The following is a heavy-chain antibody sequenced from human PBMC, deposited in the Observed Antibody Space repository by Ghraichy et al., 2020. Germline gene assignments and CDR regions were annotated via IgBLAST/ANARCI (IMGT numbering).Heavy chain of an antibody. CDR3: ARGSGGYDILTGYYWFDP. CDR1: GGSFSGYY. D-gene: IGHD3-9*01. Sequence: SETLSLTCAVYGGSFSGYYWSWIRQPPGKGLEWIGEINHSGSTNYNPSLKSRVTISVDTSKNQFSLKLSSVTAADTAVYYCARGSGGYDILTGYYWFDPWGQGTLVTVSS. J-gene: IGHJ5*02. CDR2: INHSGST. V-gene: IGHV4-34*01.